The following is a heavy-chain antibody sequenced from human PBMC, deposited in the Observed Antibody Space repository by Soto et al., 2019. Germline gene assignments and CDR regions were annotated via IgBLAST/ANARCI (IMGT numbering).Heavy chain of an antibody. V-gene: IGHV4-34*01. J-gene: IGHJ3*02. CDR2: INHSGST. CDR1: GGSFSGYY. CDR3: ASLCSGGSCYFDAFDI. D-gene: IGHD2-15*01. Sequence: PSETLSLTCAVYGGSFSGYYWSWIRQPPGKGLEWIGEINHSGSTNYNPSPKSRVTISVDTSKNQFSLKLSSVTAADTAVYYCASLCSGGSCYFDAFDIWGQGTMVTVSS.